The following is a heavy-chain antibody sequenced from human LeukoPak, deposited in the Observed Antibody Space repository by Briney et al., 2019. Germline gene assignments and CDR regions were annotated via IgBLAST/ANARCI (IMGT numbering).Heavy chain of an antibody. CDR2: ISAYNGNT. V-gene: IGHV1-18*01. Sequence: ASVKVSCKASGYTFTTYNIIWVRQAPGQGLEWMGWISAYNGNTNYAQKLRGRFTMTTDTSTSTAYMELRSLRSDDTAVYYCARDVISGTYYVDYWGQGTLVTVSS. CDR1: GYTFTTYN. CDR3: ARDVISGTYYVDY. J-gene: IGHJ4*02. D-gene: IGHD3-10*01.